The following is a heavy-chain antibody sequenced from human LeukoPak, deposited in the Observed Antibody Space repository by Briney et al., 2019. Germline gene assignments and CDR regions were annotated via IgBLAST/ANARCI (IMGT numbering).Heavy chain of an antibody. Sequence: SETLSLTCTVSGDSIMRYYWSWIRQSPGKGLEWIGYIFTSGGTNYNPSLKSRVTMSVDTSKNQFSLNLNSVTAADTAVYYCARTDIVATSFYFDYWGQGTLVTVSS. V-gene: IGHV4-4*09. J-gene: IGHJ4*02. CDR3: ARTDIVATSFYFDY. CDR2: IFTSGGT. CDR1: GDSIMRYY. D-gene: IGHD5-12*01.